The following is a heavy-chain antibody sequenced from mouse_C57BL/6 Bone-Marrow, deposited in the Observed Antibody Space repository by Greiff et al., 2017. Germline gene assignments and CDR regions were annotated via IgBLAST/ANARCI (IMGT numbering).Heavy chain of an antibody. CDR1: GYAFTNYL. Sequence: QVQLKQSGAELVRPGTSVKVSCKASGYAFTNYLIEWVKQRPGQGLEWIGVINPGSGGTNYNEKFKGKATLTADNSSSTAYMQLSSLTSEESTVYFGAKGYYYGSSPFAYWGQGTLVTVSA. J-gene: IGHJ3*01. D-gene: IGHD1-1*01. CDR3: AKGYYYGSSPFAY. V-gene: IGHV1-54*01. CDR2: INPGSGGT.